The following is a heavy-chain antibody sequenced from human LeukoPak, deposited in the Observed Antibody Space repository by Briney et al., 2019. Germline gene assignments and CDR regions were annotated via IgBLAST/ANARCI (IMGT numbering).Heavy chain of an antibody. CDR1: GFTFSSYW. Sequence: GGSLRLSCAASGFTFSSYWMHWVRQAPGKGLVWVSRINSDGSSTNYADSVKGRFTISRDNAKNTLYLQMNSLRAEDTAVYYCARGYYTSGSPNDYWGQGTLVTVSS. D-gene: IGHD3-10*01. CDR3: ARGYYTSGSPNDY. J-gene: IGHJ4*02. CDR2: INSDGSST. V-gene: IGHV3-74*01.